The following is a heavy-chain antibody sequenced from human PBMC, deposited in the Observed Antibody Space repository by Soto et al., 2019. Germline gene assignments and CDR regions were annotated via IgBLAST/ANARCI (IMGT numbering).Heavy chain of an antibody. D-gene: IGHD3-9*01. CDR2: IYPGDSDT. CDR1: GYSFTSYW. Sequence: PGESLKISCKGSGYSFTSYWIGWVRQMPGKGLEWMGIIYPGDSDTRYSPSFQGQVTISADKSISTAYLQWRSLKASDTAMYFCARQGDYDILTGYYGMDVWGQGTTVTVSS. J-gene: IGHJ6*01. CDR3: ARQGDYDILTGYYGMDV. V-gene: IGHV5-51*01.